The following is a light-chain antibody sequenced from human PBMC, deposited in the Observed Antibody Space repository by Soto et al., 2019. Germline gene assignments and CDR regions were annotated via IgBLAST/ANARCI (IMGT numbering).Light chain of an antibody. J-gene: IGKJ2*01. CDR3: QQYGSSPRYS. CDR2: GAS. Sequence: ESVLTQSPGTLSLSPGERATLSCRASQSVSSSYLAWYQQKPGQAPRLLIYGASSRATGIPDRFSGSGSGTDFTLTISRLEPEDFAVYYCQQYGSSPRYSFGQGTKLEIQ. V-gene: IGKV3-20*01. CDR1: QSVSSSY.